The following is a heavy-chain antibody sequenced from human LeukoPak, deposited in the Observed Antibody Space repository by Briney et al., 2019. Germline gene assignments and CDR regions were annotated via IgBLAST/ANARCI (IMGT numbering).Heavy chain of an antibody. CDR1: GFTFSDFS. J-gene: IGHJ4*02. D-gene: IGHD4/OR15-4a*01. Sequence: GGSLRLSCAASGFTFSDFSMNWVRQPPGKGLEWVSYISSSSTTIYYADSVKGRFTISRDNAKYSPFLQMNSLRDEDTAVYYCGRGLKSIYGALGGIDYWGQGSLVTVSS. CDR2: ISSSSTTI. V-gene: IGHV3-48*02. CDR3: GRGLKSIYGALGGIDY.